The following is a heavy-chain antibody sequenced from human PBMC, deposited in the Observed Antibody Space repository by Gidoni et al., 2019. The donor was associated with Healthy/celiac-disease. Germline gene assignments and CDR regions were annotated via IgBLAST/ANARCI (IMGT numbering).Heavy chain of an antibody. Sequence: EVQLLESGGGLVQPGGSLRLSCAASGFTFSSYAMSWVRQAPGKGLEWVSAISGSGGSTYYADSVKGRFTISRDNSKNALYLQMNSLRAEDTAVYYCAKSPASYTDAFDIWGQGTMVTVSS. D-gene: IGHD1-26*01. CDR3: AKSPASYTDAFDI. V-gene: IGHV3-23*01. CDR2: ISGSGGST. J-gene: IGHJ3*02. CDR1: GFTFSSYA.